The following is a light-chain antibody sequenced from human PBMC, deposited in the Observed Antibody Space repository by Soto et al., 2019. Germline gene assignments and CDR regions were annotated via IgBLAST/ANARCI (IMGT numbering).Light chain of an antibody. Sequence: QSVLTQPASVSGSPGQSITISCTGTSSNIGGYNYVSWYQQHPCKAPKLIIYDVGSRPSGVFNRFSGSKSANTASLTISGLQAEDEADYYCSSYTSSSTEVFGTGTKVTVL. V-gene: IGLV2-14*03. CDR1: SSNIGGYNY. J-gene: IGLJ1*01. CDR3: SSYTSSSTEV. CDR2: DVG.